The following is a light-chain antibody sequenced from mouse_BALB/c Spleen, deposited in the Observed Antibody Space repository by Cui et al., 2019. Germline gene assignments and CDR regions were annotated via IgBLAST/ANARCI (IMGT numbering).Light chain of an antibody. Sequence: DIKMTQSPSSMYASLGERVTITCQASQDITSYLSWFQQKPGKSPKTLIFRASRLVDGVPSRFSGSGSGQDYSLTISSLEYEDMGIYYCLQYDEFPRTFGGGTKLEIK. V-gene: IGKV14-111*01. CDR3: LQYDEFPRT. J-gene: IGKJ1*01. CDR1: QDITSY. CDR2: RAS.